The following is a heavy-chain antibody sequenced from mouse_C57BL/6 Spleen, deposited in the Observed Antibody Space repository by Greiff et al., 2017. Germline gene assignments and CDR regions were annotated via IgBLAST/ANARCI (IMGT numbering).Heavy chain of an antibody. CDR2: IDPSDSYT. V-gene: IGHV1-69*01. J-gene: IGHJ1*03. D-gene: IGHD2-4*01. CDR1: GYTFTSYW. CDR3: ARKLRYWYFDV. Sequence: QVQLQQPGAELVMPGASVKLSCKASGYTFTSYWMHWVKQRPGQGLEWIGEIDPSDSYTNYNQKFKGKSTLTVDKSSGTAYMQLSSLTSEDSAVYYCARKLRYWYFDVWGTGTTVTVSS.